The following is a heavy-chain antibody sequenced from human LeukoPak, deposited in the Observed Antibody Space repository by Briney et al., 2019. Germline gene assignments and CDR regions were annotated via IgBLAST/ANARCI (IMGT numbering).Heavy chain of an antibody. CDR2: IKQDGSEK. Sequence: GGSLRLSCAASGLTFSTYWMNWVRQAPGKGLEWVANIKQDGSEKYYVDSVKGRFTISRDNAKKLVYLQINSLRAEDTAIYYCARNARGPGDFWGQGTVVTVSS. CDR1: GLTFSTYW. D-gene: IGHD2-2*01. J-gene: IGHJ4*02. CDR3: ARNARGPGDF. V-gene: IGHV3-7*01.